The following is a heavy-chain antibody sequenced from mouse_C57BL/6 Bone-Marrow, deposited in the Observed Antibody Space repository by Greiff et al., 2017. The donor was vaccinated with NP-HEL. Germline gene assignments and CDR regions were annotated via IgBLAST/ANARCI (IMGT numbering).Heavy chain of an antibody. CDR1: GFTFSSYA. D-gene: IGHD2-1*01. CDR3: TRGRAYGNYVGNYAMDY. Sequence: EVQLVQSGEGLVKPGGSLKLSCAASGFTFSSYAMSWVRQTPEKRLEWVAYISSGGDYIYYADTVTGRFTISRDHARNTLYLQMSSLKSEDTAMYYCTRGRAYGNYVGNYAMDYWGQGTSVTVSS. V-gene: IGHV5-9-1*02. J-gene: IGHJ4*01. CDR2: ISSGGDYI.